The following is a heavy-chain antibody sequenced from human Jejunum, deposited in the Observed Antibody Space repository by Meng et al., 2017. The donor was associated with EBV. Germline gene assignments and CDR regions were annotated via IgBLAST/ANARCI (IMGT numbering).Heavy chain of an antibody. V-gene: IGHV4-61*01. CDR1: GGSVNSGNVY. CDR3: AGLRYSGYDRAFDY. D-gene: IGHD5-12*01. Sequence: QLQLPGSGPGLVVPSGTLSLTFTVSGGSVNSGNVYWSWIRQPPGKGLEWIGYIYYSGSTNYIPSLKSRVTISLDTSKNQFSLKLSSVTAADTAVYYCAGLRYSGYDRAFDYWGQGALVTVSS. J-gene: IGHJ4*02. CDR2: IYYSGST.